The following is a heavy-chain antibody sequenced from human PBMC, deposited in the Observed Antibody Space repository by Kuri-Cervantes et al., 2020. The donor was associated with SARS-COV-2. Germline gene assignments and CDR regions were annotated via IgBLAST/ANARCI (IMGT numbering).Heavy chain of an antibody. D-gene: IGHD5-18*01. V-gene: IGHV3-33*06. J-gene: IGHJ4*02. CDR1: GFTFSSYG. Sequence: GESLKISCAASGFTFSSYGMHWVRQAPGKGLEWVAVIWYDGSNKYYADSVKGRFTISRDNSRNSLSLQLNSLRVEDTALYYCAKVLGGYNHGRLFDLWGRGTL. CDR3: AKVLGGYNHGRLFDL. CDR2: IWYDGSNK.